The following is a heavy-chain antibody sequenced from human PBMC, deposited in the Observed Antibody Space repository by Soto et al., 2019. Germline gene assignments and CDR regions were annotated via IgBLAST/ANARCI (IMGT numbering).Heavy chain of an antibody. CDR3: AKDRVYIVVVQSYYYGMDV. V-gene: IGHV3-30*18. J-gene: IGHJ6*02. D-gene: IGHD2-2*01. CDR2: ISYDGSNK. Sequence: QVQLVESGGGVVQPGRSLRLSCAASGFTFSSYGMHWVRQAPGKGLEWVAGISYDGSNKYYADSVKGRFTISRDNSKNTLYLHMSSLRAEDTAVYYCAKDRVYIVVVQSYYYGMDVWGQGTTVTVFS. CDR1: GFTFSSYG.